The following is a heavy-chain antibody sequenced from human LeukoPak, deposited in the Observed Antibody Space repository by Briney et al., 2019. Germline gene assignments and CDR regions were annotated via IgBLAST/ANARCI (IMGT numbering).Heavy chain of an antibody. V-gene: IGHV4-30-2*01. CDR3: ARAPGVSSSWYAWDAFGI. D-gene: IGHD6-13*01. CDR1: GGSISSGGYS. J-gene: IGHJ3*02. Sequence: SETLSLTCAVSGGSISSGGYSWSWIRQPPGKGLEWIGYIYHSGSTYYNPSLKSRVTISVDRSKNQFSLKLSSVTAADTAVYYCARAPGVSSSWYAWDAFGIWGQGTMVTVSS. CDR2: IYHSGST.